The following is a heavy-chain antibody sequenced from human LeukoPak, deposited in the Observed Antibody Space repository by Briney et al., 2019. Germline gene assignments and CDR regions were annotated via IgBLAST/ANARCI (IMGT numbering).Heavy chain of an antibody. CDR3: AKHSLKTGYSSGRIWDY. CDR2: IKSKTDGGTT. Sequence: GGSLRLSCAASGFTFSNAWMSWVRQAPGKGLEWVGRIKSKTDGGTTDYAAPVKGRFTISRDDSKNTLYLQMNSLRAEHSALYYCAKHSLKTGYSSGRIWDYWGQGTLVTVSS. V-gene: IGHV3-15*01. J-gene: IGHJ4*02. D-gene: IGHD6-19*01. CDR1: GFTFSNAW.